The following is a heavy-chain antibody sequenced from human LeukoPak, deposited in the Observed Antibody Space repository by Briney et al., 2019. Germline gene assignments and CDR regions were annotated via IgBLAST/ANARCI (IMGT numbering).Heavy chain of an antibody. V-gene: IGHV3-33*06. CDR3: AKEVAAPSRPRYYMDV. CDR1: GFTFSSYA. D-gene: IGHD6-6*01. CDR2: IWYDGSNK. Sequence: GGSLRLSCAASGFTFSSYAMHWVRQAPGKGLEWVAVIWYDGSNKYYADSVKGRFTISRDNSKNTLYLQMNSLRAEDTAVYYCAKEVAAPSRPRYYMDVWGKGTTVTVSS. J-gene: IGHJ6*03.